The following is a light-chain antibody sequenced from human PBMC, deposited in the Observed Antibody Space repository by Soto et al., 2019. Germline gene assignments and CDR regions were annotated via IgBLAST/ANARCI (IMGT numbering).Light chain of an antibody. CDR2: KAS. Sequence: DIQMTQSPSTLSASVGDRVTITCRASQSISTWLAWYQQKPGKAPKLLIYKASSSESGVTSRFSGSGSGTEFTLTISSLQPDDFATYYCQQYNSYWTFGQGTKVEIK. CDR3: QQYNSYWT. J-gene: IGKJ1*01. V-gene: IGKV1-5*03. CDR1: QSISTW.